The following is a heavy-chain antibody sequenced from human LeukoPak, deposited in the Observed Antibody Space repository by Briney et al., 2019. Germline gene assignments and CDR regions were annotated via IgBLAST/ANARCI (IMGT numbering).Heavy chain of an antibody. CDR1: GGSISGYY. CDR3: ARARTYYYDSSGYYFPFQH. V-gene: IGHV4-34*01. CDR2: INHSGST. J-gene: IGHJ1*01. Sequence: SETLSLTCTVSGGSISGYYWSWIRQPPGKGLEWTGEINHSGSTNYNPSLKSRVTISVDTSKNQFSLKLSSVTAADTAVYYCARARTYYYDSSGYYFPFQHWGQGTPVTVSS. D-gene: IGHD3-22*01.